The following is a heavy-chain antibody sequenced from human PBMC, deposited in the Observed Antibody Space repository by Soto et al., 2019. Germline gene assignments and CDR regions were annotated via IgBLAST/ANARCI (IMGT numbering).Heavy chain of an antibody. Sequence: QLQLQESGSGLVKPSQTLSLTCAVSGGSISSGGYFWSWIRQPPGKGLEWIGYIYHSGSTYYNPSLQTRVRTSVDRSKNQFSLKLSSVTAADTAVYYCARVRGPYCGGACYPPTPNWFDPWGQGTLVTVSS. D-gene: IGHD2-21*02. CDR1: GGSISSGGYF. J-gene: IGHJ5*02. CDR3: ARVRGPYCGGACYPPTPNWFDP. V-gene: IGHV4-30-2*01. CDR2: IYHSGST.